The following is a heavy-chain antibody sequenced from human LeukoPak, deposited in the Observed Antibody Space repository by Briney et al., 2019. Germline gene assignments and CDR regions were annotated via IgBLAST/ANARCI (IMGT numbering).Heavy chain of an antibody. V-gene: IGHV3-7*01. CDR1: GFTFSSYW. CDR3: ARDLVGSGSYLMFFDY. J-gene: IGHJ4*02. CDR2: IKQDGSEK. Sequence: PGGSPRLSCAASGFTFSSYWMSWVRQAPGKGLEWVANIKQDGSEKYYVDSVKDRFTISRDNAKNSLYLQMNSLRAEDTAVYYCARDLVGSGSYLMFFDYWGQGTLDTVSS. D-gene: IGHD3-10*01.